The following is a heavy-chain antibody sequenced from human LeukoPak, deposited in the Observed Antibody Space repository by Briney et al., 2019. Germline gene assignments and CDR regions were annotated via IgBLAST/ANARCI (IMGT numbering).Heavy chain of an antibody. D-gene: IGHD6-19*01. CDR2: ISSSGFTI. V-gene: IGHV3-48*01. CDR3: ARDIAVATGYYYHYGMDV. Sequence: GGSLTLSCAASGFTFNGYSMNWIRQPPGKGLEWVSYISSSGFTIYYADSVKSRFTMSRDNAKNSLYLQMNSLRAEDTAVFYCARDIAVATGYYYHYGMDVWGQGTTVTVSS. CDR1: GFTFNGYS. J-gene: IGHJ6*02.